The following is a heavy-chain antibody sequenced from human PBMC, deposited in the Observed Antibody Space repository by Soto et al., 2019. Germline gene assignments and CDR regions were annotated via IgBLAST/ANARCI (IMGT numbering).Heavy chain of an antibody. D-gene: IGHD3-22*01. CDR1: GYTFTNND. J-gene: IGHJ4*02. Sequence: QIQLVQSGTEVRKPGASAQVSCKTSGYTFTNNDVCWVRQTPGQGLEWMGWISPYSGKTNYAQKFKGRVTMTTDTSTSTVYMELTSLTSDDTAVYYCAREGLLLLPDYWGQGTLVTVSS. CDR2: ISPYSGKT. CDR3: AREGLLLLPDY. V-gene: IGHV1-18*01.